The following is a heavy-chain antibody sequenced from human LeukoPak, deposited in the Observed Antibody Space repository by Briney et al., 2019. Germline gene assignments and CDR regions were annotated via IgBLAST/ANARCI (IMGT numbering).Heavy chain of an antibody. J-gene: IGHJ4*02. CDR3: ATSGYSYGYVDY. CDR2: ISGSGGST. V-gene: IGHV3-23*01. Sequence: TGGSRRLPCAASGFTFSSYAMSWVRQAPGKGLEWVSAISGSGGSTYYADSVKGRFTISRDNSKNTLYLQMNSLRAEDTAVYYCATSGYSYGYVDYWGQGTLVTVSS. CDR1: GFTFSSYA. D-gene: IGHD5-18*01.